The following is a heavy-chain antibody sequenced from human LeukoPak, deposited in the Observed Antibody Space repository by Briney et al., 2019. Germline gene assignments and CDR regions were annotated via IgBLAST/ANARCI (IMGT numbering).Heavy chain of an antibody. D-gene: IGHD3-22*01. V-gene: IGHV4-59*01. CDR1: GGSISSYY. CDR3: ATRSSGYSLLFDY. CDR2: IYYSGST. J-gene: IGHJ4*02. Sequence: SETLSLTCTVSGGSISSYYWSWIRQPPGKGLEYIGYIYYSGSTIYNPSLKSRVTISLDTSKNQFSLKLNSVTAADTAVYYCATRSSGYSLLFDYWGQGTLVTVSS.